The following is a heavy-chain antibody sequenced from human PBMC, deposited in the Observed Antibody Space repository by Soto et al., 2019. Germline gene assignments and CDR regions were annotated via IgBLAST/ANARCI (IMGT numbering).Heavy chain of an antibody. Sequence: QVQLQESGPGLVKLSGTLSLTCAVSSGSISSSNWWSWVRQPPGKGLEWIGEIYHSGSTNYNPSLKSRVTISVDKSKNQFSLKLSSVTAADTAVYYCARTFSIARYYYYYMDVWGKGTTVTVSS. CDR2: IYHSGST. J-gene: IGHJ6*03. D-gene: IGHD6-6*01. CDR3: ARTFSIARYYYYYMDV. CDR1: SGSISSSNW. V-gene: IGHV4-4*02.